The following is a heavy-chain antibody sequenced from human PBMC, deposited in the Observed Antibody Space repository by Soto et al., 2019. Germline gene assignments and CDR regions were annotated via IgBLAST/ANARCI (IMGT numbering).Heavy chain of an antibody. Sequence: SETLSLTCAVYGGSFSGYYWSWIRQPPGKGLEWIGEINHSGSTNYNPSLKSRVTISVDTSKNQFSLKLSSVTAADTAVYYCARSGTRVLRYFDWLSSLNWFDPWGQGTLVTVSS. D-gene: IGHD3-9*01. CDR2: INHSGST. CDR1: GGSFSGYY. V-gene: IGHV4-34*01. J-gene: IGHJ5*02. CDR3: ARSGTRVLRYFDWLSSLNWFDP.